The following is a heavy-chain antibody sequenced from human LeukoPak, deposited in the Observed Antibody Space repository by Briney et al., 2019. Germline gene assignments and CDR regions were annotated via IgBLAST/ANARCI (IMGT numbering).Heavy chain of an antibody. J-gene: IGHJ4*02. Sequence: ETLSLTCTVSGGSISSYYWSWIRQPPGKGLEWIGYIYYSGSTNYNPSLKSRVTISVDTSKNQFSLKLSSVTAEDTAVYYCARLNWDYYFDYWGQGTLVTVSS. CDR3: ARLNWDYYFDY. V-gene: IGHV4-59*08. D-gene: IGHD1-7*01. CDR1: GGSISSYY. CDR2: IYYSGST.